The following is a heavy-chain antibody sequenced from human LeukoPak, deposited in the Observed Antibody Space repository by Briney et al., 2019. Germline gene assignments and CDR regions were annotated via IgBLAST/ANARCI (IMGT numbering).Heavy chain of an antibody. CDR2: INQDGSEI. CDR3: ATDRDNSDWQKRFDS. CDR1: GFTLSTYW. V-gene: IGHV3-7*01. Sequence: PGGSLRLSCAASGFTLSTYWMNWYRQAPGKGLEGVGNINQDGSEINYVDSVRGRFTISRDNAKNSLHLQMNSLRAEDTAVYYCATDRDNSDWQKRFDSWGQGTLVTVSS. J-gene: IGHJ4*02. D-gene: IGHD2-21*02.